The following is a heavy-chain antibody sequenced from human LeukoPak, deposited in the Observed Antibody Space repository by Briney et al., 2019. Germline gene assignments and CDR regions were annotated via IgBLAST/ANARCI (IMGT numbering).Heavy chain of an antibody. D-gene: IGHD2-15*01. CDR2: ISYDGSNK. CDR1: GFTFSSYA. V-gene: IGHV3-30*04. J-gene: IGHJ4*02. CDR3: VAATRVYYFDY. Sequence: GGSLRLSCAASGFTFSSYAMHWVRQGPGKGLEWVAVISYDGSNKYYADSVKGRFTISRDNSKNTLYLQMNSLRAEDTAVYYCVAATRVYYFDYWGQGTLVTVSS.